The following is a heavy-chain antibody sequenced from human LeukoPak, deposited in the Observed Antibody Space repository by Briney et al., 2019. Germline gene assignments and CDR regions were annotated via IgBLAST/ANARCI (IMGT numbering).Heavy chain of an antibody. D-gene: IGHD1-26*01. CDR1: GFTFDDYA. Sequence: GGSLRLSCAASGFTFDDYAMHWVRQAPGKGLEWVSSISSSSTYIYYTDSVKGRFTISRDNAKNSLFLQMNSLRAEDTAVYYCARVGGGVGVTLDYWGQGTLVTVSS. CDR2: ISSSSTYI. CDR3: ARVGGGVGVTLDY. V-gene: IGHV3-21*01. J-gene: IGHJ4*02.